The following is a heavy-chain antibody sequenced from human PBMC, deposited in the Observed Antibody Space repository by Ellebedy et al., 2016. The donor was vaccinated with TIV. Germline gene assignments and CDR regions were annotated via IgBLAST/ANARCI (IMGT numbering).Heavy chain of an antibody. Sequence: GGSLRLSCAASGFTVSNSYMNWVRQAPGKGLQWVANIKQDGSEKYYVDSVKGRFTISRDNAKNSLYLQMNSLRAEDTAVYYCARLPGWYPDYWGQGTLVTVSS. D-gene: IGHD6-19*01. CDR1: GFTVSNSY. J-gene: IGHJ4*02. CDR2: IKQDGSEK. V-gene: IGHV3-7*01. CDR3: ARLPGWYPDY.